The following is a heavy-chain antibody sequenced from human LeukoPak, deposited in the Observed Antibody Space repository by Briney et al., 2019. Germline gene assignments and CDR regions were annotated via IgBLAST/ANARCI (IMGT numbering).Heavy chain of an antibody. CDR2: ISGSGGST. J-gene: IGHJ6*03. D-gene: IGHD2-8*01. Sequence: PGGSLRLSCAASGFTFSSYAMSWVRQAPGKGLEWVSAISGSGGSTYYADSVKGRFTISRDNAKNSLYLQMNSLRAEDTAVYYCARDMGYCTNGVCSGAYYYYYYMDVWGKGTTVTVSS. CDR1: GFTFSSYA. CDR3: ARDMGYCTNGVCSGAYYYYYYMDV. V-gene: IGHV3-23*01.